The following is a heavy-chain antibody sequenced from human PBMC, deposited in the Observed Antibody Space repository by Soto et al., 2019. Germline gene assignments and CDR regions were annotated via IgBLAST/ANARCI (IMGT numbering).Heavy chain of an antibody. CDR2: IYWDDEQ. D-gene: IGHD2-2*01. J-gene: IGHJ3*01. CDR3: AHAYGGTSWPNDAFDV. Sequence: QITLKGSGPTLVKPTQTLTLTCTFSGFSLSTDGVGVGWIRQPPGKALEWLALIYWDDEQRYSPSLKTRLTTTKDTSKTPVVLTMPNMDPVDTATYYCAHAYGGTSWPNDAFDVWGQGTVVTVSS. V-gene: IGHV2-5*02. CDR1: GFSLSTDGVG.